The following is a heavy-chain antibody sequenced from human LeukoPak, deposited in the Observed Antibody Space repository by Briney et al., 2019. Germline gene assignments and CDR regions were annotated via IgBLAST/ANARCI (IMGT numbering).Heavy chain of an antibody. CDR3: AREKGDTMVRGVIYYMDV. CDR2: INHSGST. J-gene: IGHJ6*03. V-gene: IGHV4-34*01. D-gene: IGHD3-10*01. Sequence: PSETLSLTCAVYGGSFSGYYWSWIRQPPGKGLEWIGEINHSGSTNYNPSLKSRVTISVDTSKNQFSLKLSSVTAADTAVYYCAREKGDTMVRGVIYYMDVWGKGTTVTVSS. CDR1: GGSFSGYY.